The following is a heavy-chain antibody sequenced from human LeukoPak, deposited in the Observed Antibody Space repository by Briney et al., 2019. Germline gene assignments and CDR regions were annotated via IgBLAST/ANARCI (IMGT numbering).Heavy chain of an antibody. Sequence: GGSLRLSCAASGFSLSSNEMHWVRQAPGKGLEWVAVISYDGSNKYYADSVKGRFSISRDNSKNTLYLQMNSLRAEDTAVYYCATHYYDSSGYYSPDYWGQGTLVTVSS. CDR1: GFSLSSNE. CDR3: ATHYYDSSGYYSPDY. V-gene: IGHV3-30-3*01. CDR2: ISYDGSNK. D-gene: IGHD3-22*01. J-gene: IGHJ4*02.